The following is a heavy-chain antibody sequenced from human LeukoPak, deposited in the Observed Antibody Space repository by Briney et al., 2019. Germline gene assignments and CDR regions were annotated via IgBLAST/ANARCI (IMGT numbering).Heavy chain of an antibody. CDR2: ISAYNGNT. D-gene: IGHD3-10*01. CDR1: GYTFTGYY. CDR3: ARDRFGEPLFDY. Sequence: ASVKVSCKASGYTFTGYYMHWVRQAPGQGLEWMGWISAYNGNTNYAQKLQGRVTMTTDTSTSTAYMELRSLRSDDTAVYYCARDRFGEPLFDYWGQGTLVTVSS. J-gene: IGHJ4*02. V-gene: IGHV1-18*04.